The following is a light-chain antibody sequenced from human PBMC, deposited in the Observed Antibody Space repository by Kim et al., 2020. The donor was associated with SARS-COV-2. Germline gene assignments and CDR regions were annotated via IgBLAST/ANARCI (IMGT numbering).Light chain of an antibody. Sequence: ASVGDIVTITYRASQSISSLLNWYQRKPGKAPNLLIYSASSLQSGLPSRFSGAGTGTDFTLTISSLQPEDFATYYCQQSYHTPITFGQGTRLEIK. CDR3: QQSYHTPIT. V-gene: IGKV1-39*01. CDR1: QSISSL. J-gene: IGKJ5*01. CDR2: SAS.